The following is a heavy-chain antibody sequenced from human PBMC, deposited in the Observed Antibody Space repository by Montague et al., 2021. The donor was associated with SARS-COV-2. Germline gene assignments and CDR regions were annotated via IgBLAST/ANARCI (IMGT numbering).Heavy chain of an antibody. CDR2: INYGGST. CDR1: GGSFSDYH. D-gene: IGHD1-1*01. V-gene: IGHV4-34*01. CDR3: ASVAPGY. J-gene: IGHJ4*02. Sequence: SETLSLTCAVYGGSFSDYHWTWIRQSPGEGLEWIGQINYGGSTKYNPSLKSRVTISIDTSKNQFSLKLTSVTAADTAVYYCASVAPGYWGQGTLVTVSS.